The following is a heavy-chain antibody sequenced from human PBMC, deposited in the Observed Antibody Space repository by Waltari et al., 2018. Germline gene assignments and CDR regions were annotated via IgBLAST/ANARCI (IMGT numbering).Heavy chain of an antibody. Sequence: QLQLDQSGPGLVKPSETLSLTCSVSGGSISSNRIVWDGIRLPPGKGLEWIGSIGSTGIVYYIPSLKNRLSLSLDMSKRHFSLYMTSVTAADTANYYCVRRSVYTTSSGGVESWGRGTLVTVSS. V-gene: IGHV4-39*02. D-gene: IGHD5-12*01. CDR2: IGSTGIV. J-gene: IGHJ4*02. CDR3: VRRSVYTTSSGGVES. CDR1: GGSISSNRIV.